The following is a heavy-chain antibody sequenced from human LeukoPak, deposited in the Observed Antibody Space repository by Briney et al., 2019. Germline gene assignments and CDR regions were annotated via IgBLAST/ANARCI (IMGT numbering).Heavy chain of an antibody. CDR1: GGSISSYY. V-gene: IGHV4-4*07. J-gene: IGHJ5*02. CDR3: ARDGHLGYCSSTSCSNWFDP. Sequence: SETLSLTCTVSGGSISSYYWSRIRQPAGKGLEWIGRIYTSGSTNYNPSLKSRVTMSVDTSKNQFSLKLSSVTAADTAVYYCARDGHLGYCSSTSCSNWFDPWGQGTLVTVSS. D-gene: IGHD2-2*01. CDR2: IYTSGST.